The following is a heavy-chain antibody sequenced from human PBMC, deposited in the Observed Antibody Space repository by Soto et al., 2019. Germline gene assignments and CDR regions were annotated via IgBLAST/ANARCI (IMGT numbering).Heavy chain of an antibody. D-gene: IGHD3-3*01. V-gene: IGHV4-59*01. CDR1: GGSISSYY. CDR3: ARDLYYDFWSGPSGMDV. Sequence: SETLSLTCTVSGGSISSYYWSWIRQPPGKGLEWIGYIYYSGSTNYNPSLKSRVTISVDTSKNQFSLKLSSVTAADTAVYYCARDLYYDFWSGPSGMDVWGQGTTVTVSS. J-gene: IGHJ6*02. CDR2: IYYSGST.